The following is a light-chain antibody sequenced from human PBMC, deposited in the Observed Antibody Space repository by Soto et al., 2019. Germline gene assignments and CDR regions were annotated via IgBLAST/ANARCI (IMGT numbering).Light chain of an antibody. V-gene: IGLV1-40*01. J-gene: IGLJ1*01. Sequence: QSVLTQPPSVSGAPGQRVTISCTGSSSNIGATYDVQWYQQLPGTAPKLLIYGNSNRPSGVPDRFSGSKSGTSASLAITGLQAHDEADYYCQSYDSSLSAHYVFGTGTKVTVL. CDR2: GNS. CDR3: QSYDSSLSAHYV. CDR1: SSNIGATYD.